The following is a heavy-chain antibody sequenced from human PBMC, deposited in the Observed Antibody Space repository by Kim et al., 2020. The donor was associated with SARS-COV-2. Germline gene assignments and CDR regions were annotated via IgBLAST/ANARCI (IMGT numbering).Heavy chain of an antibody. J-gene: IGHJ4*02. CDR3: ARDSRGYYLTDS. Sequence: GGSLRLSCAASGFIFKNFAMGWVRQAPGKGLEWVSTIDFTGAGGYYADSVKGRFTVSRDNSKNTVYLQMNSLRVEDSAIYYCARDSRGYYLTDSWGQGTLVSVSS. CDR2: IDFTGAGG. CDR1: GFIFKNFA. D-gene: IGHD3-22*01. V-gene: IGHV3-23*01.